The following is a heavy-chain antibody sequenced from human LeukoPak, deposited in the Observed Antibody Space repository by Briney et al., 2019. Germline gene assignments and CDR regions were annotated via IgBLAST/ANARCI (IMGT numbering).Heavy chain of an antibody. CDR2: ISYDGSNK. Sequence: PGRSLRLSCAASGFTFSSYGMHWVRQAPGKGLEWVAVISYDGSNKYYADSVKGRFTISRDKSKNTLCLQMNSLRAEDTAAYYCAKSSGWYLDYWGQGTLVTVSS. D-gene: IGHD6-19*01. CDR1: GFTFSSYG. V-gene: IGHV3-30*18. J-gene: IGHJ4*02. CDR3: AKSSGWYLDY.